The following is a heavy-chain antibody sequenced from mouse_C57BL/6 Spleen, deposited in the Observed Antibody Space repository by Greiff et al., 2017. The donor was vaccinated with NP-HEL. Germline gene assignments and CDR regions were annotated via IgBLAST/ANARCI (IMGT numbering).Heavy chain of an antibody. Sequence: EVQVVESGGDLVKPGGSLKLSCAASGFTFSSYGMSWVRQTPDKRLEWVATISSGGSYTYYPDSVKGRFTISRDNAKNTLYLQMSSLKSEDTAMYYCARHDDSHPFAYWGQGTLVTVSA. CDR1: GFTFSSYG. V-gene: IGHV5-6*01. J-gene: IGHJ3*01. CDR3: ARHDDSHPFAY. D-gene: IGHD2-4*01. CDR2: ISSGGSYT.